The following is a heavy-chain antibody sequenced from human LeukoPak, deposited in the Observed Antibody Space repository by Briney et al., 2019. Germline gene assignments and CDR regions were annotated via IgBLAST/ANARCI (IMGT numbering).Heavy chain of an antibody. CDR2: IYYSGST. CDR3: ARVVLWFGEFSYMDV. CDR1: GGSISSYY. D-gene: IGHD3-10*01. Sequence: SETLSLTCTVSGGSISSYYWSWIRQPPGKGLEWIGYIYYSGSTNYNPSLKSRVTISVDTSKNQFSLKLSSVTAADTAVYYCARVVLWFGEFSYMDVWGKGTTVTISS. J-gene: IGHJ6*03. V-gene: IGHV4-59*01.